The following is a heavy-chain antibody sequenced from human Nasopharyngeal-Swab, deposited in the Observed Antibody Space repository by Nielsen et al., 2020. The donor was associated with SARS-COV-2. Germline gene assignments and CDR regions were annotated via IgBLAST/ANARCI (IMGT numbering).Heavy chain of an antibody. D-gene: IGHD6-13*01. CDR3: ARLGSSWSDYFDY. V-gene: IGHV5-51*01. CDR1: GYRFRIYW. CDR2: IYPGDSDT. J-gene: IGHJ4*02. Sequence: GESLKISCDVSGYRFRIYWIGWVRQMPGKGLEWMWIIYPGDSDTRYSPSFQGQVTISADKSISTAYLQWSSLKASDTAMYYCARLGSSWSDYFDYWGQGTLVTVSS.